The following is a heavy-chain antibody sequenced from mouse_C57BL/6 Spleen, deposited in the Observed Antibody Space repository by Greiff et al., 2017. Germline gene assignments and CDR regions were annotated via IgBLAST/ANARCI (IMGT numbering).Heavy chain of an antibody. CDR3: ARFFDLYWYFDV. CDR2: IHPNSGST. J-gene: IGHJ1*03. CDR1: GYTFTSYW. Sequence: QVQLQQPGAELVKPGASVKLSCKASGYTFTSYWMHWVKQRPGQGLEWIGMIHPNSGSTNYNEKFKSKATLTVDKSSSTAYMQLSSLTSEDSAVYYWARFFDLYWYFDVWGTGTTVTVSS. V-gene: IGHV1-64*01.